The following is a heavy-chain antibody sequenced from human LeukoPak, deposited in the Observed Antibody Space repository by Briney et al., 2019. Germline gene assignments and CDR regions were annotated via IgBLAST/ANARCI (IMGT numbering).Heavy chain of an antibody. Sequence: GGSLRLSCAASGFTFSSYAMSWVRQAPGKGLEWVSSISSSSSYIYYAGSVKGRFTISRDNAKNSLYLQMNSLRAEDTAVYYCARDLLGATTPDYWGQGTLVTVSS. D-gene: IGHD1-26*01. V-gene: IGHV3-21*01. CDR3: ARDLLGATTPDY. CDR2: ISSSSSYI. CDR1: GFTFSSYA. J-gene: IGHJ4*02.